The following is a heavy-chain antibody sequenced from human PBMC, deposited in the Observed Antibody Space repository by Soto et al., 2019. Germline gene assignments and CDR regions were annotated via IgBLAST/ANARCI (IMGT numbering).Heavy chain of an antibody. Sequence: GSVKGSCKASGYPFTSYYMHWVRQAPGQGLEWMGIINPSGGSTSYSQKFQGRVTMTRDTSTSTVYMELSSLRSEDTAVYYCARVFRYYYDSSGSYTAFDIWGQGTMVTVSS. V-gene: IGHV1-46*01. CDR1: GYPFTSYY. J-gene: IGHJ3*02. D-gene: IGHD3-22*01. CDR2: INPSGGST. CDR3: ARVFRYYYDSSGSYTAFDI.